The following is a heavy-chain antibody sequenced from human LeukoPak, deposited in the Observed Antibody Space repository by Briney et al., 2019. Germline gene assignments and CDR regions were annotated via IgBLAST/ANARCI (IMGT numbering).Heavy chain of an antibody. V-gene: IGHV4-34*01. Sequence: SETLSLTCAVYGGSFSAYYWSWIRQPPGKGLEWIGEISHSGSTNYNPSLKSRVTISVDTSKNQFSLKLFSVSAADTAVYYCARDGSGTFHWYDPWGQGTPVTVSS. CDR1: GGSFSAYY. D-gene: IGHD6-19*01. CDR3: ARDGSGTFHWYDP. CDR2: ISHSGST. J-gene: IGHJ5*02.